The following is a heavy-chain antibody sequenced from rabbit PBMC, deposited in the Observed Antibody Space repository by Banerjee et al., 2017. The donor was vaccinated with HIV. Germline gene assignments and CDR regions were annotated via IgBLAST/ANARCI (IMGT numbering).Heavy chain of an antibody. Sequence: QPHLVESGGGLVKPEGSLTLPCTASGFSFGTKYVLCWVRQAPGKGLEWIACINSSSGNTVYARWAKGRFTIAKASSTTVTRQMTSLTAADTATYFCARDFDSSGGYVFDLWGPGTLVTV. V-gene: IGHV1S45*01. CDR1: GFSFGTKYV. D-gene: IGHD1-1*01. CDR2: INSSSGNT. J-gene: IGHJ4*01. CDR3: ARDFDSSGGYVFDL.